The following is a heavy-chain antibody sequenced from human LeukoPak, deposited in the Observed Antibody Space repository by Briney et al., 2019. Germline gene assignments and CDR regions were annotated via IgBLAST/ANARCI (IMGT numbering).Heavy chain of an antibody. V-gene: IGHV4-59*12. D-gene: IGHD3-10*01. CDR3: ASGGFPVRGVNDAFDI. J-gene: IGHJ3*02. CDR2: IYHSGST. CDR1: GGSISSYY. Sequence: SETLSLTCTVPGGSISSYYWSWIRQPPGKGLEWIGYIYHSGSTYYNPSLKSRVTISVDRSKNQFSLKLSSVTAADTAVYYCASGGFPVRGVNDAFDIWGQGTMVTVSS.